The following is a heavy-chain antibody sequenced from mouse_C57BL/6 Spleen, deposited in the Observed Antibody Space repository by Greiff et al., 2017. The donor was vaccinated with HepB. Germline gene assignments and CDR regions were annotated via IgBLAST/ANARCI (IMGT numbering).Heavy chain of an antibody. Sequence: QVQLQQSGPGLVQPSQSLSITCTVSGFSLTSYGVHWVRQSPGKGLEWLGVIWSGGSTDYNAALISRLSISKDNSKSQVFFKMNSLQADDTAIYYCARGPIYYDYDGGFAYWGQGTLVTVSA. V-gene: IGHV2-2*01. D-gene: IGHD2-4*01. CDR1: GFSLTSYG. J-gene: IGHJ3*01. CDR3: ARGPIYYDYDGGFAY. CDR2: IWSGGST.